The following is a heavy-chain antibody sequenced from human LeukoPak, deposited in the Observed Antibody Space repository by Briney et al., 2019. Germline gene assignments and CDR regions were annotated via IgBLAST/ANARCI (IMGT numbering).Heavy chain of an antibody. CDR2: INSDGSST. CDR3: ARDRRAPYYGFRSGHIDHYYMDV. V-gene: IGHV3-74*01. Sequence: GGSLRLSCAASGFTFSSYWMHWVRQAPGKGLVWVSRINSDGSSTSYADSVKGRFTISRDNAKNTLYLQMNSLRAEDTAVYYCARDRRAPYYGFRSGHIDHYYMDVWGKGTTVTVSS. J-gene: IGHJ6*03. D-gene: IGHD3-3*01. CDR1: GFTFSSYW.